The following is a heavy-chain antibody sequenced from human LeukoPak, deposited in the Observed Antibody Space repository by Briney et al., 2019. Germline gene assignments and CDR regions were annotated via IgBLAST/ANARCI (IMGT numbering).Heavy chain of an antibody. Sequence: GRSLRLSCAASGFTFGDYAMHWVRQAPGKGLEWVSGIIWNSGSIYNADSVRGGFTISRDNAKNSLYLQMNSLRAEDTALYYCAKDRGSRGMDAGYICGEGTIVTVSS. D-gene: IGHD3-10*01. J-gene: IGHJ3*02. V-gene: IGHV3-9*01. CDR3: AKDRGSRGMDAGYI. CDR1: GFTFGDYA. CDR2: IIWNSGSI.